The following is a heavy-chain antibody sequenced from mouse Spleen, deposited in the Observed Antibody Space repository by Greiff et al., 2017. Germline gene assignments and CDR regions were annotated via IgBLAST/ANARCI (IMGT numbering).Heavy chain of an antibody. CDR2: IRLKSDNYAT. V-gene: IGHV6-3*01. CDR3: TDGYHFMDY. J-gene: IGHJ4*01. Sequence: EVQGVESGGGLVQPGGSMKLSCVASGFTFSNYWMNWVRQSPEKGLEWVAQIRLKSDNYATHYAESVKGRFTISRDDSKSSVYLQMNNLRAEDTGIYYCTDGYHFMDYWGQGTSVTVSS. D-gene: IGHD2-3*01. CDR1: GFTFSNYW.